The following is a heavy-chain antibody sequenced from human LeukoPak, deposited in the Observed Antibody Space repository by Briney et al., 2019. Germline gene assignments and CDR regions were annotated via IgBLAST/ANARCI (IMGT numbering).Heavy chain of an antibody. V-gene: IGHV3-43*02. Sequence: PGWSLRLSCAASGFTFEDYAMHWVRRGPGKGREWGSLIGGDGVSTYYADSVKGRFTISRDNGKNSLYLEMNSLRTEDTALYYCAKTLRLGELSLYRPCDSWGQGTLVTVSS. CDR3: AKTLRLGELSLYRPCDS. CDR2: IGGDGVST. D-gene: IGHD3-16*02. J-gene: IGHJ4*02. CDR1: GFTFEDYA.